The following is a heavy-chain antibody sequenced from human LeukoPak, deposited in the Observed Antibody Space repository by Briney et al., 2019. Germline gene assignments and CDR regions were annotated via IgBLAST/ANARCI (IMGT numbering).Heavy chain of an antibody. D-gene: IGHD2-8*01. CDR1: GFTFDDYA. CDR3: AVLHYYAMDV. Sequence: QPGWSLSLSCAASGFTFDDYAMHWVRQAPGKGLEWVSGISWNSGTKGYADSVKGRFTISRDNAKNSLYLQMNSLRGEDAALYYCAVLHYYAMDVWGQGTTVTVSS. CDR2: ISWNSGTK. V-gene: IGHV3-9*01. J-gene: IGHJ6*02.